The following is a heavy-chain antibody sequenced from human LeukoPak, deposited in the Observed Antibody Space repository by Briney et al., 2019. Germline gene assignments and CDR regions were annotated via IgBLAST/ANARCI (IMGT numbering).Heavy chain of an antibody. CDR2: IIPDGSRT. J-gene: IGHJ6*03. CDR3: ASTPRYMHL. CDR1: GFTFSTYY. Sequence: PGGSLRLFCAASGFTFSTYYKQWVSQGRGKELVCFSRIIPDGSRTSYADSVKRRFTLSRDNGKKTLHLQMSSLRAEDTGVYYCASTPRYMHLWGKGTTVTVSS. V-gene: IGHV3-74*01.